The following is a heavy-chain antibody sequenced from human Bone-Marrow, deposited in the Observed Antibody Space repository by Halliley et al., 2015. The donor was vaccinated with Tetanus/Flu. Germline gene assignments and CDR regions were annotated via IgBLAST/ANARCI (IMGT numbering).Heavy chain of an antibody. V-gene: IGHV4-39*01. Sequence: TLSLTCTVSGGSMSSSTYYWDWIRQPPRKGLEWIGTISYSATTFYNPSLQSRVTISADTSKNQFSLSLNSVTAADTAVYYCARRHTGFSVYNWFDPWGQGTPVTVSS. CDR3: ARRHTGFSVYNWFDP. J-gene: IGHJ5*02. D-gene: IGHD7-27*01. CDR1: GGSMSSSTYY. CDR2: ISYSATT.